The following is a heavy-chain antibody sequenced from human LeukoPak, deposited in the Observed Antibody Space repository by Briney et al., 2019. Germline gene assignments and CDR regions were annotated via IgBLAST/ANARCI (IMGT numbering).Heavy chain of an antibody. V-gene: IGHV3-9*01. Sequence: GGSLRLSCAASGFTFDDYAMHWVRQAPGKGLEWVLGISWNSGSIGYADSVKGRFTISRDNAKNSLYLQMNSLRAEDTALYYCAKGWYYFDYWGQGTLVTVSS. CDR2: ISWNSGSI. CDR1: GFTFDDYA. J-gene: IGHJ4*02. CDR3: AKGWYYFDY. D-gene: IGHD6-13*01.